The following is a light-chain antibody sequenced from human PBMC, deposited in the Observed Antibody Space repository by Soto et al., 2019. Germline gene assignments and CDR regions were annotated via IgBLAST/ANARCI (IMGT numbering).Light chain of an antibody. CDR2: DDS. J-gene: IGLJ2*01. V-gene: IGLV3-21*02. CDR1: NIGYKT. Sequence: SYELTQPPSVSVAPGQTATFTCGGDNIGYKTVHWYQQRQGQAPVLVVYDDSDRPSGNPERFSGSNSGNTATLTINRVEAGDEADYYCQVWDSDSDLFGGGTKVTVL. CDR3: QVWDSDSDL.